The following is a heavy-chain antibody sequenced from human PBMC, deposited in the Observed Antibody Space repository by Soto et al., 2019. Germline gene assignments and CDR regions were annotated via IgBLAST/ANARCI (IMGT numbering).Heavy chain of an antibody. D-gene: IGHD3-10*01. CDR3: SRDTFGGDDH. J-gene: IGHJ4*02. Sequence: EVQLVDSGGDLVQPGGSLRLSCAASGYSFSSYWMHWVRQVPGKGLVWVSRIDRDGRRTDYADSVKGRFTISRDNDKNTLYLQMDSLRVEDTAVYYCSRDTFGGDDHWGQGTLVTVSS. V-gene: IGHV3-74*01. CDR1: GYSFSSYW. CDR2: IDRDGRRT.